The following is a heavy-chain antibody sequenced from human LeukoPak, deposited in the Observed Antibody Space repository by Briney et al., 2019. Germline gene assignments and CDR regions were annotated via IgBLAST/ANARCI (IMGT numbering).Heavy chain of an antibody. V-gene: IGHV3-30*03. D-gene: IGHD2-15*01. CDR1: AFTFGDHG. CDR3: AREATWGQWYFDH. CDR2: IAADGGVK. Sequence: GTSRRLSCVASAFTFGDHGMDWVRQAPGKGLEWVAVIAADGGVKHYADSVKGRFTLSRDNSKNTLFLQMNSLSVEDTAVYYCAREATWGQWYFDHWGQGTPVTVSS. J-gene: IGHJ4*02.